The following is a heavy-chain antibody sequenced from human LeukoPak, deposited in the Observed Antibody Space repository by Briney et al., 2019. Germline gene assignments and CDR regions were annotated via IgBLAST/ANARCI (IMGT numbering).Heavy chain of an antibody. J-gene: IGHJ4*02. CDR1: GFTFSNYW. CDR3: APLGRDASNDIHYK. V-gene: IGHV3-7*02. D-gene: IGHD5-24*01. CDR2: INQDGSGK. Sequence: GGSLRLSCVASGFTFSNYWMSWVRQAPGKGLEWVANINQDGSGKYYVDSVKGRSTISRDNSKNILFLQMSSLRPEDTAVYYCAPLGRDASNDIHYKWGQGTLVTVSS.